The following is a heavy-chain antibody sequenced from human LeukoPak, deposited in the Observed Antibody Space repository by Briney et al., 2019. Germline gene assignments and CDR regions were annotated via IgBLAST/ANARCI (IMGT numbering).Heavy chain of an antibody. V-gene: IGHV3-7*01. CDR1: GFTFSRYR. Sequence: QPGGSLRLSCAASGFTFSRYRMSWVRQAPGKGLEWVANIKQDGSEKYYVDSVKGRFTISRDNAKNSLYLQMNSLRAEDTAVYYCARYIVVVIAKTFYFDYWGQGTLVTVSS. D-gene: IGHD2-21*01. CDR2: IKQDGSEK. CDR3: ARYIVVVIAKTFYFDY. J-gene: IGHJ4*02.